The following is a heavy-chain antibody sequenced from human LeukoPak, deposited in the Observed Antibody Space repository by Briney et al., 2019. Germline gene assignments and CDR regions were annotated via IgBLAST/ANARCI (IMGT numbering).Heavy chain of an antibody. CDR3: ARDIVATVYYYYYYYMDV. CDR1: GFTFSDYY. CDR2: ITMSGSTI. D-gene: IGHD5-12*01. Sequence: PGGSLRLSCAASGFTFSDYYMSWIRQPPGKGLELVAYITMSGSTIYYADSVKGRFTISRDNAKNSLYLQMNSLRAEDTAVYYCARDIVATVYYYYYYYMDVWGKGTTVTVSS. V-gene: IGHV3-11*04. J-gene: IGHJ6*03.